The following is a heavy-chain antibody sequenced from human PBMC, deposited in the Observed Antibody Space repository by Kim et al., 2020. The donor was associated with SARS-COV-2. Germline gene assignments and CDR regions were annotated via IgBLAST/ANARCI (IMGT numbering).Heavy chain of an antibody. CDR1: GYTFTSYG. V-gene: IGHV1-18*01. CDR2: ISAYNGNT. CDR3: VYSSSSGYYYYYMDV. Sequence: ASVKVSCKASGYTFTSYGISWVRQAPGQGLEWMGWISAYNGNTNYAQKLQGRVTMTTDTSTSTAYMELRSLRSDDTAVYYCVYSSSSGYYYYYMDVWGKGTTVTVSS. J-gene: IGHJ6*03. D-gene: IGHD6-6*01.